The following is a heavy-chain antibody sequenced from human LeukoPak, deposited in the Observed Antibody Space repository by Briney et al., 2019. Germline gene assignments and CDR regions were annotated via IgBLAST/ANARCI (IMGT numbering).Heavy chain of an antibody. CDR3: TRDGGSFCDFDY. D-gene: IGHD1-26*01. CDR2: ISYDGSNK. CDR1: GFTFSSYA. V-gene: IGHV3-30*14. Sequence: GGSLRLSCAASGFTFSSYAMHWVRQAPGKGLEWVAVISYDGSNKYYADSVKGRFTISRDNSQNTVYLQMDSLRGEDMAVYYCTRDGGSFCDFDYWGQGALVTVSS. J-gene: IGHJ4*02.